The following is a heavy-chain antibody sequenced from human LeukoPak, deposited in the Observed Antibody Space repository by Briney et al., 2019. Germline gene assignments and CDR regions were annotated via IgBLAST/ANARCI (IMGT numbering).Heavy chain of an antibody. CDR2: IDWSGEST. CDR3: ARDLSASWYSLGY. CDR1: GLTPADYG. V-gene: IGHV3-20*04. Sequence: RPGGSLRLSCAASGLTPADYGMSWVRQAPGKGLEWVSGIDWSGESTGYADSVKGRFTISRDNAANVLYLQMNGLRAEDTAPYYCARDLSASWYSLGYWGRGTLVTVSS. J-gene: IGHJ4*02. D-gene: IGHD2-2*01.